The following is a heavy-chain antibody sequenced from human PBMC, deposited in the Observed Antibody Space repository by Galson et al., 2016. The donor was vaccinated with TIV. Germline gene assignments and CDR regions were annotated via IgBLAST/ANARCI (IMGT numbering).Heavy chain of an antibody. D-gene: IGHD4-17*01. Sequence: SLRLSCAASGFTFSNYAMYWVRQAPGKGLEWVAVISYDGSNKYYADSVKGRFTISRDNSKNTLYLQMNTLRVEDTAVYYCARENDDGDYLPDYWGQGTLVTVAS. V-gene: IGHV3-30*04. J-gene: IGHJ4*02. CDR2: ISYDGSNK. CDR1: GFTFSNYA. CDR3: ARENDDGDYLPDY.